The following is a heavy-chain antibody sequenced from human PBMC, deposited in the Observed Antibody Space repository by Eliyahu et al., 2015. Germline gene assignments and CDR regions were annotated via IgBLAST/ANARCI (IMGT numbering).Heavy chain of an antibody. CDR2: IKRKADGGKT. CDR1: GFTFSNAW. V-gene: IGHV3-15*01. J-gene: IGHJ4*02. CDR3: ATRIMAVAGANFDY. Sequence: EVQLVESGGGLVTSGGSLRLSCAASGFTFSNAWMSWVRQAPGKGLEWVGRIKRKADGGKTDYAAPVKDRFTISRDDSKNTLFLQMNSLKTEDTAVYYCATRIMAVAGANFDYWGQGALVTVSS. D-gene: IGHD6-19*01.